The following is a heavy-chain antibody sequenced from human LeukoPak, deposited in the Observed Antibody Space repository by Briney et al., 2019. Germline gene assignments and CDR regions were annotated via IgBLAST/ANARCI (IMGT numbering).Heavy chain of an antibody. CDR2: IYAIGTT. V-gene: IGHV4-31*03. CDR3: ARGAVAGILGYFDY. J-gene: IGHJ4*02. D-gene: IGHD6-19*01. CDR1: GGSISSGGYY. Sequence: SQTLSLTCTVSGGSISSGGYYWSWIRQHPGEGLERFGYIYAIGTTYSNPYHKSRVTISVDTSKNHYSLKLSSVTAADTAVYYCARGAVAGILGYFDYWGQGTLVTVSS.